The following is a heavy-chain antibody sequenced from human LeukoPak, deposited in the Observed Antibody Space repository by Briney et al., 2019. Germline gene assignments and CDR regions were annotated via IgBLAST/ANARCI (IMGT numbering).Heavy chain of an antibody. D-gene: IGHD3-22*01. CDR3: ARLMHYYDSSGSRAFDI. CDR2: INWNGGST. J-gene: IGHJ3*02. CDR1: GFTFDDYG. Sequence: GGSLRLSCAASGFTFDDYGMSWVRQAPGKGLEWVSGINWNGGSTGYADSVKGRFTISRDNAKNSLYLQMNSLRAEDTALYYCARLMHYYDSSGSRAFDIWGQGTMVTVSS. V-gene: IGHV3-20*04.